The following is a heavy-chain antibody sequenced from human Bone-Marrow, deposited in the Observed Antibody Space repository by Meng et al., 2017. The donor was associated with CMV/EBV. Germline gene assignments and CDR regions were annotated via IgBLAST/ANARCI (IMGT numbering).Heavy chain of an antibody. Sequence: GESLKISCAASGFTVSSNYMSWVRQAPGKGLEWVSSISPTSSYIFYADSVKGRFTISRDNAQNSLYLQMNSLRAEDTAVYYCARYLRASSTSCIDHWGQGTLVTVSS. V-gene: IGHV3-21*01. CDR2: ISPTSSYI. CDR3: ARYLRASSTSCIDH. J-gene: IGHJ4*02. D-gene: IGHD2-2*01. CDR1: GFTVSSNY.